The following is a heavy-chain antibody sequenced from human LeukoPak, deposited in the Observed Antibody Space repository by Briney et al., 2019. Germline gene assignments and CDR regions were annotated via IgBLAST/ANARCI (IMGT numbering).Heavy chain of an antibody. CDR2: IYPRDSHT. J-gene: IGHJ6*03. CDR1: GYSLTDYW. V-gene: IGHV5-51*01. Sequence: GESLKISCKASGYSLTDYWFGWVRQMPGKGLEWMGIIYPRDSHTIYSPSFQGQVTVSADKSITTAYLQWSSLKASDTAIYYCTRVDFYYYYMDFWGKGTTVSVSS. CDR3: TRVDFYYYYMDF.